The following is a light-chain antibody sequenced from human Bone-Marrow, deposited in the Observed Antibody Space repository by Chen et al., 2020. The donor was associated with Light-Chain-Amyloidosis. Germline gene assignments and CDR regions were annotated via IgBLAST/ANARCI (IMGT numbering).Light chain of an antibody. CDR3: QQYKISSIT. Sequence: DIPMTQSPSTLSASVGDRVTITCRASQSISSWLAWYQQKPGKAPKLLIYKTSTLEPGVPSRFSGSGSGTEFTLTISSLQPDDFATYYCQQYKISSITFGQGTRLEIK. CDR1: QSISSW. V-gene: IGKV1-5*03. J-gene: IGKJ5*01. CDR2: KTS.